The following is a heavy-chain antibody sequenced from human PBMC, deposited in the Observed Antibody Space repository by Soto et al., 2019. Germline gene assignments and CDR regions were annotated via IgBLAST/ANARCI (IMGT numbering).Heavy chain of an antibody. CDR3: ARELLWFGEYPGSDY. V-gene: IGHV3-13*01. CDR2: IGTAGDT. J-gene: IGHJ4*02. Sequence: GGSLRLSCAASGFAFSSYDMHWVRQATGKGLEWVSAIGTAGDTYYPGSVKGRFTISRENAKNSLYLQMNSLRAGDTAVYYCARELLWFGEYPGSDYWGQGTLVTVSS. D-gene: IGHD3-10*01. CDR1: GFAFSSYD.